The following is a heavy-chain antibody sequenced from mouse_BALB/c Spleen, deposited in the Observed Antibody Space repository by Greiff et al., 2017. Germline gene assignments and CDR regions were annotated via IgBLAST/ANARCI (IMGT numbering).Heavy chain of an antibody. CDR3: ARVYYDYDGFAY. Sequence: EVKLQESGPSLVKPSQTLSLTCSVSGDSFTSCYLNWIRQFPGNKLEYMGYISYSGSTYYNPSLKSRISITRDTSKNQYYLQLNSVTTEDTATYYCARVYYDYDGFAYWGQGTLVTVSA. CDR2: ISYSGST. CDR1: GDSFTSCY. D-gene: IGHD2-4*01. J-gene: IGHJ3*01. V-gene: IGHV3-8*02.